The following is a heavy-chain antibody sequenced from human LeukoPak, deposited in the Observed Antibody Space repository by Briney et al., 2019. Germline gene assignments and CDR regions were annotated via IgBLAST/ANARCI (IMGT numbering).Heavy chain of an antibody. CDR2: ISGSGGST. Sequence: GQSLRLSCAASGFTFSSYAMSWVRKAQGPGLEWVSAISGSGGSTYYADPAKGRFTISRDNSKNTLYLQMNSLRAEDTAVYDCANTGGLQFNPWGQGTLVTVSS. D-gene: IGHD3-10*01. J-gene: IGHJ5*02. V-gene: IGHV3-23*01. CDR3: ANTGGLQFNP. CDR1: GFTFSSYA.